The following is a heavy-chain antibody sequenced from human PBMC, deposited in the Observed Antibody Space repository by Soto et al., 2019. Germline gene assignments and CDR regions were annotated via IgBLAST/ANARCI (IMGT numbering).Heavy chain of an antibody. CDR1: GGTFSSYA. V-gene: IGHV1-69*12. J-gene: IGHJ6*02. Sequence: QVQLVQSGAEVKKPGSSVKVSCKVSGGTFSSYAISWVRQAPGQGLEWMGGIIPIFGTANYAQTFQGRVTITADESTSKAYMALSSLRSEDTAVYYCARISVRYNWNYGWAGGYYGMDVWGQGTTVTVSS. D-gene: IGHD1-7*01. CDR3: ARISVRYNWNYGWAGGYYGMDV. CDR2: IIPIFGTA.